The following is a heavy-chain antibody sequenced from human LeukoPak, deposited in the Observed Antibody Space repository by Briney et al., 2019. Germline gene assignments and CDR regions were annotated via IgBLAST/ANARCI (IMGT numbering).Heavy chain of an antibody. D-gene: IGHD6-13*01. V-gene: IGHV3-9*01. CDR2: ISWNSGSI. J-gene: IGHJ4*02. CDR1: GFTFDDYA. Sequence: GGSLRLSCAASGFTFDDYAMHWVRQAPGKGLEWVSGISWNSGSIGYADSVKGRFAISRGNAKNSLYLQMNSLRAEDTALYYCVRAAGGNSDYWGQGTLVTVSS. CDR3: VRAAGGNSDY.